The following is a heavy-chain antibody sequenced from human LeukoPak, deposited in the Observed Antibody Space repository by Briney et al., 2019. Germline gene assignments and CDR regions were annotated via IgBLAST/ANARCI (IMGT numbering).Heavy chain of an antibody. J-gene: IGHJ4*02. CDR1: GFTFSSYA. V-gene: IGHV3-23*01. CDR2: ISGSGGTT. CDR3: AKGLSSGWNLKGSDY. D-gene: IGHD6-19*01. Sequence: SGGSLRLSCAASGFTFSSYAMSWVRQAPGKGLEWVSSISGSGGTTYCAESVKGRFTISRDNSKNTLYLQMNSLRAEETAVYYCAKGLSSGWNLKGSDYWGQGTLVIVSS.